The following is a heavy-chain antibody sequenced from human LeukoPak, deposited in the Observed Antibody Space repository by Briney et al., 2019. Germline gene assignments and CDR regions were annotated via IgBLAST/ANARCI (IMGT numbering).Heavy chain of an antibody. CDR1: GFTFSSYA. J-gene: IGHJ4*02. V-gene: IGHV3-30-3*01. CDR2: ISYDGSNK. CDR3: ARVITMREDYFDY. Sequence: GRPLRLSCAASGFTFSSYAMHWVRQAPGKGLEWVAVISYDGSNKYYADSVKGRFTISRDNSKNTLYLQMNSLRAEDTAVYYCARVITMREDYFDYWGQGTLVTVSS. D-gene: IGHD3-22*01.